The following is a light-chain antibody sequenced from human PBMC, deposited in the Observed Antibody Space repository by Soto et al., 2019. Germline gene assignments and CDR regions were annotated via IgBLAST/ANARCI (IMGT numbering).Light chain of an antibody. Sequence: EMLWTQSPDTQSLSPGERATLPCRASQSVSSSYLAWYQQKPGQAPRLLIYGASSRATGIPDRFSGSGSGTDFTLTISRLEPEDFAVYYCQQYDSSPKTFGQGTKVDIK. V-gene: IGKV3-20*01. CDR3: QQYDSSPKT. J-gene: IGKJ1*01. CDR1: QSVSSSY. CDR2: GAS.